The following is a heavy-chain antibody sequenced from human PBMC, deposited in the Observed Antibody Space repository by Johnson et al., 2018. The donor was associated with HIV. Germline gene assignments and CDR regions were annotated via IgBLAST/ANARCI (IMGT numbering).Heavy chain of an antibody. J-gene: IGHJ3*02. V-gene: IGHV3-74*02. CDR2: INSDGSTT. D-gene: IGHD6-13*01. CDR3: ALSGGAAAYDAFDI. CDR1: GFTFSSYW. Sequence: VQLVESGGGVVQPGGSLRLSCAASGFTFSSYWMHWVRQAPGKGLVWVSRINSDGSTTSYADSVKGRFTISRDNAKNTLYLKMNRLRAEDTAVYYCALSGGAAAYDAFDIWGQGTMVTVSS.